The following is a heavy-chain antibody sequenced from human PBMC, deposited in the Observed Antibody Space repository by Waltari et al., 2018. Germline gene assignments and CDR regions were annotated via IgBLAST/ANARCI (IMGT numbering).Heavy chain of an antibody. Sequence: QVQLVQSGAAVKEPGASVKVSCRASGYTCTGYYLHWVRQATGQGLEWVGWINPNSGGTNYAQKFEGWVTMTRDTSINTTYMELTRLTSDDTAVYYCARDRGYFYESSGYYSLNDWGQGTLVTVSS. V-gene: IGHV1-2*04. D-gene: IGHD3-22*01. J-gene: IGHJ4*02. CDR3: ARDRGYFYESSGYYSLND. CDR1: GYTCTGYY. CDR2: INPNSGGT.